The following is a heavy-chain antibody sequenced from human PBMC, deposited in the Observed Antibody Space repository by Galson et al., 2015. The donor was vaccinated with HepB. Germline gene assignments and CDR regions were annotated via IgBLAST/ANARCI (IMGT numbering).Heavy chain of an antibody. Sequence: SLRLSCAASGFTFNNYYMSWIRQAPGKGLEWVSYISTSGSSIYYANSVKGRFTISRDNAKNSLYLQMNSLRPDDTAVYYCARDGPYNSGWSRRDYYYGMDVWGQGTTVTVSS. CDR3: ARDGPYNSGWSRRDYYYGMDV. V-gene: IGHV3-11*01. D-gene: IGHD6-19*01. J-gene: IGHJ6*02. CDR1: GFTFNNYY. CDR2: ISTSGSSI.